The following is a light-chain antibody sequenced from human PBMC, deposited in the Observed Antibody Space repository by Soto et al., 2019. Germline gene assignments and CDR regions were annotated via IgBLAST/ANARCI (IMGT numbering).Light chain of an antibody. CDR2: EGS. CDR3: CSYAGGSTLV. Sequence: QSVLTQPASVSGSLGQSITISCTGSNRDIGAYNLVSWYQQYPDTAPKLIIYEGSKRPSGVSNRFSGSKSGNTASLTISGLQAEDEADYYCCSYAGGSTLVFGGGTKLTVL. CDR1: NRDIGAYNL. V-gene: IGLV2-23*01. J-gene: IGLJ2*01.